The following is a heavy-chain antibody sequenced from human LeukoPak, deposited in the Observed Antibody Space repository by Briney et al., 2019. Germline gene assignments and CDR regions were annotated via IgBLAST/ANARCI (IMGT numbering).Heavy chain of an antibody. CDR3: ARGRFGQAAGTLFGY. V-gene: IGHV1-69*01. J-gene: IGHJ4*02. CDR1: GGTFSSYA. CDR2: IIPIFGTA. D-gene: IGHD3-10*01. Sequence: GSSVKVSCKASGGTFSSYAISWVRQAPGQGLEWMGGIIPIFGTANYAQKFQGRVTITADESTSTPYMELSSLRSEDTAVYYCARGRFGQAAGTLFGYWGQGTLVTVSS.